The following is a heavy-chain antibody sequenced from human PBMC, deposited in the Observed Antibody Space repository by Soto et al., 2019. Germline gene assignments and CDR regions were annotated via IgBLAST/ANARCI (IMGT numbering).Heavy chain of an antibody. J-gene: IGHJ4*02. CDR1: GYTFTTSG. CDR3: ARDSDIVPAQPCDY. Sequence: QSQVVQSGTEVKKPGASVKVSCKTSGYTFTTSGFSWVRQAPGQGLVLMGWISAYNDDTKFAQKYKGRVTMTTDTSTRTAYMELGSLRSDDTAVYYCARDSDIVPAQPCDYWGQGTLVTVSS. CDR2: ISAYNDDT. V-gene: IGHV1-18*01. D-gene: IGHD2-2*01.